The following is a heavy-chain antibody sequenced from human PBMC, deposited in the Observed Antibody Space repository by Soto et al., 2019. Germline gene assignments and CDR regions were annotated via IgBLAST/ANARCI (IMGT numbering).Heavy chain of an antibody. CDR2: IWYDGINK. D-gene: IGHD3-10*01. CDR1: GFTFSSNG. CDR3: ARDPYYYGSGSYDFDY. J-gene: IGHJ4*02. Sequence: QVQLVESGGGVVQPGRSLTLSCTASGFTFSSNGMHWVRQAPGKGLEWVAFIWYDGINKYYADSVKGRFIISRDNSKNTLYLQMNSLRAEDTAVYYCARDPYYYGSGSYDFDYWGQGTLVTVSS. V-gene: IGHV3-33*01.